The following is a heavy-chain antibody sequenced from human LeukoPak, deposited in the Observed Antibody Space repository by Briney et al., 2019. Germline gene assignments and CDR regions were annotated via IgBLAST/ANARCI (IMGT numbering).Heavy chain of an antibody. D-gene: IGHD3-22*01. V-gene: IGHV3-33*01. Sequence: GGSLRLSCAASGFTFSSYGMHWVRQAPGKGLEWVAVIWYDGSNKYYADSVKGRFTISRDNSKNTLYLQMNSLRAEDTAVYYCARDRDYYDSSGYSMEYYFDYWGQRTLVTVSS. CDR3: ARDRDYYDSSGYSMEYYFDY. J-gene: IGHJ4*02. CDR1: GFTFSSYG. CDR2: IWYDGSNK.